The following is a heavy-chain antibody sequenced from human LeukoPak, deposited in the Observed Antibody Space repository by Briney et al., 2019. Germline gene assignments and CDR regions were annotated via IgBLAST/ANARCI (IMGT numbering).Heavy chain of an antibody. CDR3: ATTAQTIFGVVSHFDH. V-gene: IGHV5-51*01. CDR1: GYSFPNYW. Sequence: GESLKISCTGSGYSFPNYWIGWVRQPPGKGLEWMGIIYPGDSDTRYSPSFQGQVTISADKSISTAYLQWSSLKASDSAMYYCATTAQTIFGVVSHFDHWGQGTLVTVSS. J-gene: IGHJ4*02. D-gene: IGHD3-3*01. CDR2: IYPGDSDT.